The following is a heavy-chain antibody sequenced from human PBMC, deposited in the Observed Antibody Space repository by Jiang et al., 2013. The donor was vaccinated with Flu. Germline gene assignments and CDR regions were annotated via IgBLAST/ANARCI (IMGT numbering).Heavy chain of an antibody. CDR2: IYHSGST. CDR3: AKLKAVAGFWYFDL. CDR1: GGSISSINW. D-gene: IGHD6-19*01. J-gene: IGHJ2*01. Sequence: KPSGTLSLTCAVSGGSISSINWWSWVRQPPGKGLEWIGEIYHSGSTNYNPSLKSRVTISVDKTKNQFSLNLNSVTAADTAVYYCAKLKAVAGFWYFDLWGRGTLVSVSS. V-gene: IGHV4-4*02.